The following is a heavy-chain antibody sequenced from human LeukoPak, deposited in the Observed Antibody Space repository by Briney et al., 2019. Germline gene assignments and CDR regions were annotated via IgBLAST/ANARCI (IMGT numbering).Heavy chain of an antibody. J-gene: IGHJ6*02. V-gene: IGHV4-59*01. D-gene: IGHD3-22*01. CDR3: ARHYYDSSGYSIPYYYYGMDV. Sequence: SETLSLTCTVSGGSIGTYYWSWIRQPPGKGLEWIGYIYYSGSSNYNPSLKSRVSISVDTSKNQFSLKLSAVTAADTAVYHCARHYYDSSGYSIPYYYYGMDVWGQGTTVTVSS. CDR2: IYYSGSS. CDR1: GGSIGTYY.